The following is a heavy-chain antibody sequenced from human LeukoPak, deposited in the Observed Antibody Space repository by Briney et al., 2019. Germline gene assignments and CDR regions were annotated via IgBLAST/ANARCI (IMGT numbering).Heavy chain of an antibody. V-gene: IGHV4-34*01. J-gene: IGHJ4*02. CDR1: GVSFSGYY. Sequence: SETLSLTCAVYGVSFSGYYWSWIRQPPGKGLEGIGEINHSGSTNYNPSLKSRVTISVDTSKNQFSLKLRSVTAADTAVYYCARVTGYMIDDYFDYWGQGALVTVSS. D-gene: IGHD3-22*01. CDR3: ARVTGYMIDDYFDY. CDR2: INHSGST.